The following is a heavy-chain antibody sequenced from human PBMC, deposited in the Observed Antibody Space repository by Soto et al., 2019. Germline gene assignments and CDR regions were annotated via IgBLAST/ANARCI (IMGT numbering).Heavy chain of an antibody. Sequence: QVQLQQSGPGLVKPSQTLSLTCTVSGDSISSDYYHWTWIRQSPGKGLEWIGYSHHSGSILYNTSLKSRVTISVDTSKNQFSLHLTSVTAADAAVYFCAREDDGGDSLDVWGQGTTVTVSS. V-gene: IGHV4-30-4*08. J-gene: IGHJ6*02. D-gene: IGHD2-21*02. CDR1: GDSISSDYYH. CDR3: AREDDGGDSLDV. CDR2: SHHSGSI.